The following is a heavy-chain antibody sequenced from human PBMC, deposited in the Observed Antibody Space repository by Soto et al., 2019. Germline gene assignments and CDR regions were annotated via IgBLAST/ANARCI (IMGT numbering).Heavy chain of an antibody. CDR1: GYTFTSYG. D-gene: IGHD4-17*01. V-gene: IGHV1-18*01. CDR2: ISAYNGNT. J-gene: IGHJ6*03. Sequence: ASVKVSCKASGYTFTSYGISWVRQAPGQGLEWMGWISAYNGNTNYAQKLQGRVTMTTDTSTSTAYMELRSLRSDDTAGYYCARRAVTTGSYYYYYMDVWGKGTTVTVSS. CDR3: ARRAVTTGSYYYYYMDV.